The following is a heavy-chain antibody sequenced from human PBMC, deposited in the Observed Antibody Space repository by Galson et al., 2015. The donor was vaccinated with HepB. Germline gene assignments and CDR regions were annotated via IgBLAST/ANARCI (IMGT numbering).Heavy chain of an antibody. Sequence: SETLSLTCAVSGGSFSGFYWSWVRQPPGKGLEFIGEINRSGNTRYNPSLQSRVTISVDTSRNQFSLKLSSVTAADTAVYYCARGDSADWSYYYYGWDVWGQGTTVTVSS. D-gene: IGHD3-9*01. V-gene: IGHV4-34*01. CDR3: ARGDSADWSYYYYGWDV. CDR1: GGSFSGFY. CDR2: INRSGNT. J-gene: IGHJ6*02.